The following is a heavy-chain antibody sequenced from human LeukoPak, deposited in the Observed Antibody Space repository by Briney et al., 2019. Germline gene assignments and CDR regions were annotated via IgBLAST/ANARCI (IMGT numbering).Heavy chain of an antibody. V-gene: IGHV4-34*01. CDR3: ARRGSGYYLGY. CDR2: INHSGST. D-gene: IGHD3-3*01. CDR1: GGSFSGYY. J-gene: IGHJ4*02. Sequence: SETLSPTCAVYGGSFSGYYWSWIRQPPGKGLEWIGEINHSGSTNYNPSLKSRVTISVDTSKNQFSLKLSSVTAADTAVYYCARRGSGYYLGYWGQGTLVTVSS.